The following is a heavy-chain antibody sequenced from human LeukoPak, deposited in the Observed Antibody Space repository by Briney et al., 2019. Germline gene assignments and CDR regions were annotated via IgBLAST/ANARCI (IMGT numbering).Heavy chain of an antibody. V-gene: IGHV3-49*04. J-gene: IGHJ4*02. CDR2: IRSKAYGGTT. D-gene: IGHD5-12*01. CDR1: GFTFGDSA. CDR3: TRIYSGYDIGGY. Sequence: GGSLRLSCTASGFTFGDSAMSWVRQAPGKGLEWVGFIRSKAYGGTTEYAASVKGRFTLSRDDSKSIAYLQMNSLKTEDAAVYYCTRIYSGYDIGGYWGQGTLVTVSS.